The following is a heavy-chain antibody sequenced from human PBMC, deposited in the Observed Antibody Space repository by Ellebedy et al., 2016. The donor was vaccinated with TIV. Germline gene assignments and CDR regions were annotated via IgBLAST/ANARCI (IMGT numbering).Heavy chain of an antibody. V-gene: IGHV3-30*04. CDR3: ARDLGYYYDSSGYYEFDY. CDR1: GFTFSSYA. Sequence: GGSLRLXXAASGFTFSSYAMHWVRQAPGKGLEWVAVISYDGSNKYYADSVKGRFTISRDNSKNTLYLQMNSLRAEDTAVYYCARDLGYYYDSSGYYEFDYWGQGTLVTVSS. D-gene: IGHD3-22*01. J-gene: IGHJ4*02. CDR2: ISYDGSNK.